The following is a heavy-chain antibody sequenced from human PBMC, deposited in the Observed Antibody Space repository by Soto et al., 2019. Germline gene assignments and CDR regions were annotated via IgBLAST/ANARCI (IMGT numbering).Heavy chain of an antibody. D-gene: IGHD6-13*01. V-gene: IGHV3-23*01. CDR3: ANADSSSWYLDNWFDP. J-gene: IGHJ5*02. Sequence: EVQLLESGGGLVQPGGSLRLSCAASGFTFSSYAMSWVRQAPGKGLEWVSAISGSGGSTYYADSVKGRFTISRDNSNNPLYLQMNSLRAEDTAVYYCANADSSSWYLDNWFDPWGQGTLVTVSS. CDR1: GFTFSSYA. CDR2: ISGSGGST.